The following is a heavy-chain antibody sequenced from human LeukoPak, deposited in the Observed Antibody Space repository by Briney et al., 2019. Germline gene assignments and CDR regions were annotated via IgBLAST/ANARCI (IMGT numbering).Heavy chain of an antibody. CDR3: ARDTAGNDY. Sequence: GGSLRLSCAASGFTFSSYWMSWVRQAPGKGLEWVAKINQGGSEKYYVDSVKGRFTISRDNAKISLYLQMSSLRAEDTAAYYCARDTAGNDYWGQRTLVTVSS. J-gene: IGHJ4*02. CDR1: GFTFSSYW. D-gene: IGHD1-1*01. CDR2: INQGGSEK. V-gene: IGHV3-7*01.